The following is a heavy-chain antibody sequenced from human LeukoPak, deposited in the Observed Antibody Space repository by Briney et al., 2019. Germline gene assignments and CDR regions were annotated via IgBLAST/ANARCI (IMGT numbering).Heavy chain of an antibody. J-gene: IGHJ3*02. V-gene: IGHV4-59*08. CDR1: GDSISSYY. CDR3: VKAAPGPHDAFDI. CDR2: IHYSGTT. Sequence: PSETLSLTCTVSGDSISSYYWSWIRQPPGKGLEWIANIHYSGTTNYNPSLKSRVTISIDTSKNQFSLRLSSETATDTAVYYCVKAAPGPHDAFDIWGQGTMVTVSS. D-gene: IGHD6-13*01.